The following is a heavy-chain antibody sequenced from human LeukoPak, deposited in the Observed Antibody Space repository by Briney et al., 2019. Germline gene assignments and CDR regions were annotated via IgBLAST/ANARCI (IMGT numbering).Heavy chain of an antibody. Sequence: GGSLRLSCAASGFTFSSYEMNWIRQAPGKGLEWVSYISSSGSTIYYADSVKGRFTISRDNAKNSLYLQMNTLRVEDTAVYYCAELGITMVGGVWGKGTTVTISS. J-gene: IGHJ6*04. CDR3: AELGITMVGGV. CDR2: ISSSGSTI. V-gene: IGHV3-48*03. D-gene: IGHD3-10*02. CDR1: GFTFSSYE.